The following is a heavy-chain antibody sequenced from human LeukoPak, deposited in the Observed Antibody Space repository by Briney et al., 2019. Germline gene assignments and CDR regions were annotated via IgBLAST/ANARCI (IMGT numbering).Heavy chain of an antibody. J-gene: IGHJ3*02. Sequence: GESLKISCKGAGYSFTSYWIGWMRQRPGKGLEWMGIIYPGDSDTRYSPSFQGQVTISADKSISTAYLQWSSLKASDTAMYYCARPRGWLQYDAFDIWGQGTMLTVSS. D-gene: IGHD5-24*01. CDR1: GYSFTSYW. CDR2: IYPGDSDT. V-gene: IGHV5-51*01. CDR3: ARPRGWLQYDAFDI.